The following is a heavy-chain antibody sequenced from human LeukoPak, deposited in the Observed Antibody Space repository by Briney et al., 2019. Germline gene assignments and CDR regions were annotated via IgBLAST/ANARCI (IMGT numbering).Heavy chain of an antibody. CDR2: IYYSGST. V-gene: IGHV4-39*07. J-gene: IGHJ6*03. Sequence: SETLSLTCTVSGGSISSSSYYWGWIRQPPGKGLEWIGSIYYSGSTYYNPSLKSRVTISVDTSKNQFSLKLSSVTAADTAVYYCARDRNLAARPNYYYYYMDVWGKGTTVTVSS. CDR1: GGSISSSSYY. CDR3: ARDRNLAARPNYYYYYMDV. D-gene: IGHD6-6*01.